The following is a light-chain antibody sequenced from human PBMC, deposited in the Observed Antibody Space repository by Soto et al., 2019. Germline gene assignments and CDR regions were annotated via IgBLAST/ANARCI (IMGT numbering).Light chain of an antibody. J-gene: IGLJ2*01. Sequence: QSVLTQPPSASGTPGQRVTISCSDSTSYIGSNVINWYQQLPGTAPKLLIWGNDQRPSGVPDRIAGSKSGTSASLAISGLQSEDVGCYYCAAWGDSLSGVVFGGGTKLTVL. V-gene: IGLV1-44*01. CDR3: AAWGDSLSGVV. CDR1: TSYIGSNV. CDR2: GND.